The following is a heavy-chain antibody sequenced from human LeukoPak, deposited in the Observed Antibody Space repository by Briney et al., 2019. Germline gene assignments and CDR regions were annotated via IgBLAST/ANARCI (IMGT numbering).Heavy chain of an antibody. CDR1: GFTFSSYW. D-gene: IGHD1-26*01. J-gene: IGHJ4*02. CDR2: IKTDGSII. CDR3: AKRGLVGATHPNFPEYYFDY. Sequence: GGSLRLSCAASGFTFSSYWMHWVRQAPGKGLVWVSRIKTDGSIISYADSVTGRFTISRDNSKNTLYLQMNSLRAEDTAVYYCAKRGLVGATHPNFPEYYFDYWGQGTLVTVSS. V-gene: IGHV3-74*01.